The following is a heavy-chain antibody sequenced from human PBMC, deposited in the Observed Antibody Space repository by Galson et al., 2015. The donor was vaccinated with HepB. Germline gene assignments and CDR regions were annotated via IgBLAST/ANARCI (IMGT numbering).Heavy chain of an antibody. V-gene: IGHV3-21*01. D-gene: IGHD3-16*01. CDR1: GFTFSSYS. Sequence: SLRLSCAASGFTFSSYSMNWVRQAPGKGLEWVSSISSSSSYIYYADSVKGRFTISRDNAKNSLYLQMNSLRAEDTAAYYCAREASWADPGFDYWGQGTLVTVSS. J-gene: IGHJ4*02. CDR3: AREASWADPGFDY. CDR2: ISSSSSYI.